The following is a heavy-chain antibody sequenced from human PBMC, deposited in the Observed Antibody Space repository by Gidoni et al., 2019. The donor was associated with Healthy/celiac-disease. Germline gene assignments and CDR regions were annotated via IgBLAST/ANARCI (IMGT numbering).Heavy chain of an antibody. CDR1: GYTFTGYY. CDR3: ARDRPHYYDSSGYYSLSPLDY. J-gene: IGHJ4*02. V-gene: IGHV1-2*06. D-gene: IGHD3-22*01. Sequence: QVQLVQSGAEVKKPGASVKVSCKASGYTFTGYYMHWVRQAPGQGLEWMGRIKPNSGGTNYAQKFQGRVTMTRDTSISTAYMELSRLRSDDTAVYYCARDRPHYYDSSGYYSLSPLDYWGQGTLVTVSS. CDR2: IKPNSGGT.